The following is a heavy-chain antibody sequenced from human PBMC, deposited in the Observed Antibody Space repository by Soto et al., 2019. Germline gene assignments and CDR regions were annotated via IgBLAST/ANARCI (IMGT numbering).Heavy chain of an antibody. CDR3: VRRFPRPGYMDV. J-gene: IGHJ6*03. V-gene: IGHV3-23*01. CDR1: GFTFTSYA. CDR2: VSPSGDGT. Sequence: EVQLLDSGGGLVQPGGSLRLSCAASGFTFTSYAMSWVRQAPGKGLEWVSAVSPSGDGTYYADSVKGRFALSRDNSRDTSYLQMDSLRAEDTAIYYYVRRFPRPGYMDVWGKGTTVTVSS. D-gene: IGHD6-6*01.